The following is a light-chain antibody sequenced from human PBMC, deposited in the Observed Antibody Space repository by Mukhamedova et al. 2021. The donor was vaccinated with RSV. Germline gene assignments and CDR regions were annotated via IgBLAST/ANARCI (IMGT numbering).Light chain of an antibody. Sequence: SSNIGSGYDVHWYQQFPGSAPRLLIYDTTYRPSGVPDRFSGSKSGASASLVITGLQAEDEADYYCQAYDFGPSGVLFGGGSKLT. J-gene: IGLJ2*01. CDR2: DTT. CDR1: SSNIGSGYD. V-gene: IGLV1-40*03. CDR3: QAYDFGPSGVL.